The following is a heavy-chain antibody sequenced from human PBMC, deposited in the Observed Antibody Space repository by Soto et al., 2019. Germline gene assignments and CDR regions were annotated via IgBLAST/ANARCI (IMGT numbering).Heavy chain of an antibody. V-gene: IGHV1-3*01. Sequence: ASVKVSCKASGYTFTSYAMHWVRQAPGQRLEWMGWINAGNGNTKYSQKFQGRVTITADESTSTAYMELSSLRSEDTAVYYCARGSGNIVVVTEKLYYFDYWGQGTLVTVSS. CDR1: GYTFTSYA. CDR3: ARGSGNIVVVTEKLYYFDY. CDR2: INAGNGNT. D-gene: IGHD2-21*02. J-gene: IGHJ4*02.